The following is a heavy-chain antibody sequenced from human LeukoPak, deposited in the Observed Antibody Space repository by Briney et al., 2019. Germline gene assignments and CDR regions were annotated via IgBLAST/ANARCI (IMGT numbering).Heavy chain of an antibody. CDR2: INSGGRT. Sequence: GGSLRLSRAASGFIVSSDYKTWVRQAPGKGLEWVSLINSGGRTYYADSVKGRFTISRDNSKNTLYLQMNSLRVDDTAVYFCARAEYDSSLGFGFWGQGTLVTVSS. V-gene: IGHV3-53*01. CDR3: ARAEYDSSLGFGF. D-gene: IGHD3-22*01. CDR1: GFIVSSDY. J-gene: IGHJ4*02.